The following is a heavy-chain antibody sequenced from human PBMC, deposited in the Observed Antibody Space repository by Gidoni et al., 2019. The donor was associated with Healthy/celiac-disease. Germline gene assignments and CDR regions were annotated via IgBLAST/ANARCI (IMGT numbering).Heavy chain of an antibody. Sequence: QVQLQESGPGLVKPSETLSLTCTVSGGSVRSGSYYWSWIRQPPGKGLEWIGYIYYSGSTNYNPSLKSRVTISVDTSKNPFSLKLSSVTAADTAVYYCAVYYYDSSGYYYVDYWGQGTLVTVSS. J-gene: IGHJ4*02. CDR3: AVYYYDSSGYYYVDY. V-gene: IGHV4-61*01. CDR2: IYYSGST. D-gene: IGHD3-22*01. CDR1: GGSVRSGSYY.